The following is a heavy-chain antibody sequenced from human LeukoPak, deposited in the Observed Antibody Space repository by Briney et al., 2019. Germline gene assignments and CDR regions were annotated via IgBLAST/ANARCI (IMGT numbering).Heavy chain of an antibody. Sequence: SETLSLTCTVSGVSISSSSYYWGWIRQPPGKGLEWIGSIYYSGSTYYNPSLKSRVTISVDTSKNQFSLKLSSVTAADTAVYYCAVGIAAAGLIDYWGQGTLVTVSS. D-gene: IGHD6-13*01. J-gene: IGHJ4*02. CDR2: IYYSGST. CDR3: AVGIAAAGLIDY. CDR1: GVSISSSSYY. V-gene: IGHV4-39*01.